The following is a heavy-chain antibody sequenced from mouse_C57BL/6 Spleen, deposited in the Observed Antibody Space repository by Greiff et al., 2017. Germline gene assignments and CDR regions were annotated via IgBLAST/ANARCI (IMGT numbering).Heavy chain of an antibody. D-gene: IGHD2-2*01. J-gene: IGHJ3*01. V-gene: IGHV1-18*01. CDR2: INPNNGGT. Sequence: VQLQQSGPELVKPGASVKIPCKASGYTFTDYNMDWVKQSHGKSLEWIGDINPNNGGTIYNQTFKGKATLTVDKSSSTAYMELRSLTSEDTAVYYCARWRAVCYGYPFAYWGQGTLVTVSA. CDR3: ARWRAVCYGYPFAY. CDR1: GYTFTDYN.